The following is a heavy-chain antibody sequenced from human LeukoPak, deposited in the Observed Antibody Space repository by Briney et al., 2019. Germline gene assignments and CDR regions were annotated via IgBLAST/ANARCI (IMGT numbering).Heavy chain of an antibody. J-gene: IGHJ5*02. CDR1: GVTFSSYA. Sequence: GGPLRLSCAASGVTFSSYAMTWVPQAPGKGLEWVSTISISSSYIYYADSVKGRFTISRDNAKNSLYLQMNSLGAEDTAVYYCAGDPNIVVVPGSWFDPWGQGTLVTVSS. V-gene: IGHV3-21*01. D-gene: IGHD2-2*01. CDR3: AGDPNIVVVPGSWFDP. CDR2: ISISSSYI.